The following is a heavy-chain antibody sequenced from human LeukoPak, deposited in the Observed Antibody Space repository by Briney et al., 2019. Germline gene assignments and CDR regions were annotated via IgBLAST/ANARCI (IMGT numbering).Heavy chain of an antibody. CDR2: IYYSGST. D-gene: IGHD3-22*01. J-gene: IGHJ4*02. CDR1: GGYVNRGTFF. V-gene: IGHV4-61*01. Sequence: SETPSLTCAVSGGYVNRGTFFWSWIRQPPGKGLERIGYIYYSGSTNYNPSLKSRVTISVDTSKNQFSLKLSSVTAADTAVYYCASYSYYYDSSGYFDYWGQGTLVTVSS. CDR3: ASYSYYYDSSGYFDY.